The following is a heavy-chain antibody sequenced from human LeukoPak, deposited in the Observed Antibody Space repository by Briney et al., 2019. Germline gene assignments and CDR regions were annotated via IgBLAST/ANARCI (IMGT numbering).Heavy chain of an antibody. J-gene: IGHJ6*04. D-gene: IGHD1/OR15-1a*01. Sequence: PGRSLRLSCAASGFTFSTYAIYWVRQAPGKGLEGVANIKSDGSGISYVDSVKGRFIISRDNARNSLYLQMNSLRVEDTAVYFCAGGNSMDVWGKGTAVTVSS. CDR3: AGGNSMDV. CDR1: GFTFSTYA. V-gene: IGHV3-7*03. CDR2: IKSDGSGI.